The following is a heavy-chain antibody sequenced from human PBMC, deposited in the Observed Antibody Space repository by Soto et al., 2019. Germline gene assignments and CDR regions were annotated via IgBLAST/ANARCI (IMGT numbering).Heavy chain of an antibody. V-gene: IGHV3-64*01. Sequence: EVQLVESGGGLVQPGGSLRLSWAASGFTFSSYAMHWVRQAPGKGLEYVSAISSNGGSTYYANSVKGRFTISRDNSKNTLYLQMGSLRAEDMSVYYCARRDGYNFDYWGQGTLVIVSS. D-gene: IGHD5-12*01. J-gene: IGHJ4*02. CDR3: ARRDGYNFDY. CDR1: GFTFSSYA. CDR2: ISSNGGST.